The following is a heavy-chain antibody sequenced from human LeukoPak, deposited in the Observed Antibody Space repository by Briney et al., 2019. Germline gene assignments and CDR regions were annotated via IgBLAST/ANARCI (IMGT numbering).Heavy chain of an antibody. D-gene: IGHD3-3*01. Sequence: AGGSLRLSCAASGFTFDDYAMHWVRQAPGKGLEWVSGISWNSGSIGYADSVKGRFTTSRDNAKNSLCLQMNSLRAEDMALYYCAKGIFGVVTGPFDYWGQGTLVTVSS. J-gene: IGHJ4*02. CDR1: GFTFDDYA. CDR2: ISWNSGSI. CDR3: AKGIFGVVTGPFDY. V-gene: IGHV3-9*03.